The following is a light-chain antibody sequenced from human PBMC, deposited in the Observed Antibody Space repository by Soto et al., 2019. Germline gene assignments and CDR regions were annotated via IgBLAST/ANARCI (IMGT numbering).Light chain of an antibody. CDR3: QQRTTWPPWT. CDR2: DAS. J-gene: IGKJ1*01. Sequence: EIVLTQSPATLSLSPGERATLSCRASQSVGNYLAWYQQKPGQPPRLLIYDASDRATGIPTRFSGSGSGTDFTLTISSPEPEDFAVYYCQQRTTWPPWTFGQGTKVEIK. V-gene: IGKV3-11*01. CDR1: QSVGNY.